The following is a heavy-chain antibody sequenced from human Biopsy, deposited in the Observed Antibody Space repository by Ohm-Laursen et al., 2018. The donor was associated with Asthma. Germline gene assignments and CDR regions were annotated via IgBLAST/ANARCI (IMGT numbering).Heavy chain of an antibody. Sequence: ASAKVSSKASGYTFIGCHIHWMRQAPGQGLEWMGRINPNSGGTNYAQKFQGRVTMTRDTSISTAYMEVSRLRSDDTAVYYCTRGQKSAGDRWFDPWGQGTLVTVSS. CDR3: TRGQKSAGDRWFDP. J-gene: IGHJ5*02. CDR2: INPNSGGT. CDR1: GYTFIGCH. D-gene: IGHD7-27*01. V-gene: IGHV1-2*06.